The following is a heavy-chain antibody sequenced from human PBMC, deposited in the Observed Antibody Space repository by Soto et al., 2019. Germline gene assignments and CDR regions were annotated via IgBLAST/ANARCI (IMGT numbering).Heavy chain of an antibody. Sequence: SETLSLTCTVSGGSISTNHWTWIRQPPGKGLEWIGYVSNSGSTNYNPSLKSRVTISEDTSKSQFSLKVHSMTAAATVFHSCGRFRREAVVGYILDNWGQGILVTVSS. V-gene: IGHV4-59*01. CDR1: GGSISTNH. J-gene: IGHJ4*02. CDR2: VSNSGST. D-gene: IGHD1-1*01. CDR3: GRFRREAVVGYILDN.